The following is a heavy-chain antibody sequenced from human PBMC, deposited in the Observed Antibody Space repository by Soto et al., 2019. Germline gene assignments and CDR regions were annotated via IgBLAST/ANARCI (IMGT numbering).Heavy chain of an antibody. V-gene: IGHV4-39*01. CDR1: LDSFSSTDYY. CDR2: IYHSGST. D-gene: IGHD3-10*01. J-gene: IGHJ4*02. Sequence: SETLSLTCTVSLDSFSSTDYYWGWIRQPPGKGLEWIGSIYHSGSTFYNPSLQSRVTMSVDTSVKQFSLRLKSVTAADTGVYYCARLRGGFFGPSDYWGRGPPVTVSS. CDR3: ARLRGGFFGPSDY.